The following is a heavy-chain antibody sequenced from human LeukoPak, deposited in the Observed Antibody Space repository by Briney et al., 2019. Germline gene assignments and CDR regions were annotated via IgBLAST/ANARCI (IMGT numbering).Heavy chain of an antibody. CDR2: IRSKAYGGTT. CDR1: GFTFGDYA. J-gene: IGHJ3*02. V-gene: IGHV3-49*04. D-gene: IGHD6-13*01. Sequence: PGRSLRLSCTASGFTFGDYAMSWVRQAPGKGLEWVGFIRSKAYGGTTEYAASVKGRFTISRDDSKSTAYLQMNSLKTEDTAVYYCTRDLGSGSSWYTSHAFDIWGQGTMVTVSS. CDR3: TRDLGSGSSWYTSHAFDI.